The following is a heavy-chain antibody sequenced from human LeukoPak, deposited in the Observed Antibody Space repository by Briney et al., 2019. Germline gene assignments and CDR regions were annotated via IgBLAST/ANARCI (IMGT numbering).Heavy chain of an antibody. Sequence: PSETLSLTCTVSGGSISSSSYYWGWIRQPPGKGLEWIGSIYYSGSTYYNPSLKSRVTISVDTSKNQFSLKLSSVTAADTAVYYCASTLTIFTLASEYFQHWGQGTLVTVSS. CDR2: IYYSGST. CDR1: GGSISSSSYY. J-gene: IGHJ1*01. CDR3: ASTLTIFTLASEYFQH. V-gene: IGHV4-39*07. D-gene: IGHD2/OR15-2a*01.